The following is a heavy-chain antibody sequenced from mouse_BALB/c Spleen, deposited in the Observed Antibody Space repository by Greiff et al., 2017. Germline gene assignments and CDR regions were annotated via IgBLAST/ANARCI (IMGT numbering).Heavy chain of an antibody. CDR2: IDPANGNT. CDR3: ARSAYYRYDGFAY. D-gene: IGHD2-14*01. Sequence: VQLQQSGAELVKPGASVKLSCTASGFNIKDTYMHWVKQRPEQGLEWIGRIDPANGNTKYDPKFQGKATITADTSSNTAYLQLSSLTSEDTAVYYCARSAYYRYDGFAYWGQGTLVTVSA. V-gene: IGHV14-3*02. J-gene: IGHJ3*01. CDR1: GFNIKDTY.